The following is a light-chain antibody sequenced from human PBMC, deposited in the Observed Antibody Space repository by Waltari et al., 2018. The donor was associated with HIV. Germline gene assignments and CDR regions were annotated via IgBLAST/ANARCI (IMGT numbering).Light chain of an antibody. CDR3: AAWGDSLNGPV. Sequence: QSVLTQPPSASATPRPRLTIPCSGTNSNTGGNPVNRYQQLPATAPKLLIYNTKQRPSGVPDRFSGSKSGASASLAISGLQSEDEAEYYCAAWGDSLNGPVFGGGTRVTVL. CDR1: NSNTGGNP. V-gene: IGLV1-44*01. CDR2: NTK. J-gene: IGLJ2*01.